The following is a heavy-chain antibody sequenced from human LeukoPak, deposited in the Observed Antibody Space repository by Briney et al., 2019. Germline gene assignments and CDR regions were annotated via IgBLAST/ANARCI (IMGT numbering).Heavy chain of an antibody. CDR3: AKGCGDHSKYQDY. D-gene: IGHD4-11*01. Sequence: PGGSLRLSCAASGFTFSSYGMHWVRQAPGKGLEWVAFIRYDGSNKYYADFVKGRFTISRDNSKNTLYLQMNSLRTEDTAVYYCAKGCGDHSKYQDYWGQGTLVTVSS. CDR2: IRYDGSNK. V-gene: IGHV3-30*02. J-gene: IGHJ4*02. CDR1: GFTFSSYG.